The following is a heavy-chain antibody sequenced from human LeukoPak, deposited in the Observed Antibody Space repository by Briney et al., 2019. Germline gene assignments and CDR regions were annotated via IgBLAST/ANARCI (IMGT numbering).Heavy chain of an antibody. J-gene: IGHJ4*02. CDR1: GFTFSSYA. Sequence: GGSLRLSCAASGFTFSSYAMSWVRQAPGKGLKWVSAITSSSGSTYYADSVKGRFTISRDNSKNTLYLQMNSLRDEDSAAYYCARVYLERLTAGYFDHWGQGTWVTVSP. D-gene: IGHD2-8*01. CDR3: ARVYLERLTAGYFDH. V-gene: IGHV3-23*01. CDR2: ITSSSGST.